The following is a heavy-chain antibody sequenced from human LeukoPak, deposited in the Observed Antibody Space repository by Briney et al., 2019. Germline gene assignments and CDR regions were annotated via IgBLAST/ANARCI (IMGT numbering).Heavy chain of an antibody. V-gene: IGHV1-69*05. D-gene: IGHD3-22*01. J-gene: IGHJ4*02. CDR2: IIPIFGTA. Sequence: ASVKVSCKASGGTFSSYAISWVRQAPGQGLEWMGRIIPIFGTANYAQKFQGRVTITTDESTSTAYMELCSLRSEDTAVYYCARVSNYDSSDYWGQGTLVTVSS. CDR1: GGTFSSYA. CDR3: ARVSNYDSSDY.